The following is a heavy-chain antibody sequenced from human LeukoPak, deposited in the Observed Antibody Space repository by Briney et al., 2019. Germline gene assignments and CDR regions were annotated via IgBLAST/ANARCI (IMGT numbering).Heavy chain of an antibody. CDR3: AKDRALSLSSSRALDY. D-gene: IGHD2-2*01. V-gene: IGHV3-23*01. Sequence: GGSLRLSCVASGFTFSTYALSWVRQAPGQGPEWVSAISSSGGSPYYADSVNGRFTISRDNSKNTLYLQMNSLRAEDTAVYYCAKDRALSLSSSRALDYWGQGTLVTVSS. CDR1: GFTFSTYA. J-gene: IGHJ4*02. CDR2: ISSSGGSP.